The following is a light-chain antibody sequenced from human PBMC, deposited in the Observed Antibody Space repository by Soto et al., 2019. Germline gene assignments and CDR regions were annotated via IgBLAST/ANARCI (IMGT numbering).Light chain of an antibody. V-gene: IGKV3-11*01. J-gene: IGKJ4*01. CDR3: QQRSNWPQIT. CDR1: QSVSKY. Sequence: EIELTQSPATLSLSPGERATLSCRASQSVSKYLAWYQQKPGQAPRPLIHDASNRATGIPARFSGSGSGTDFTLTISSLEPEDFGVYYCQQRSNWPQITFGGGTKVEIK. CDR2: DAS.